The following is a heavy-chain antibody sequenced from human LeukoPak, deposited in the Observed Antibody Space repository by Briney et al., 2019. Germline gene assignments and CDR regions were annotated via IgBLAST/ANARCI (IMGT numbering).Heavy chain of an antibody. Sequence: SETLSLTCAVYGGSFSGYYWSWIRQPPGKGLEWIGEINHSGSTNYNPSLKSRVTISVDPSKNQFSLELSSVTAADTAVYYCASLLNVAGYSGYDSDYWGQGTLVTVSS. V-gene: IGHV4-34*01. CDR3: ASLLNVAGYSGYDSDY. J-gene: IGHJ4*02. D-gene: IGHD5-12*01. CDR2: INHSGST. CDR1: GGSFSGYY.